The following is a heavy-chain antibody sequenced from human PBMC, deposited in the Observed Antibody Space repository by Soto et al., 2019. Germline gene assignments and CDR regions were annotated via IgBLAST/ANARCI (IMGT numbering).Heavy chain of an antibody. CDR3: ATYFRYFDN. Sequence: EVQLLESGGGLVQPGGSLRLSCAASGSISTTTPLSWVRQAPGKGLEWVSTISVRGTNTYYADSVQGRFIISRDNLKNTVNLQMNGLGVEDTAIYYCATYFRYFDNWGQGTRVTVSS. V-gene: IGHV3-23*01. J-gene: IGHJ4*02. D-gene: IGHD1-26*01. CDR2: ISVRGTNT. CDR1: GSISTTTP.